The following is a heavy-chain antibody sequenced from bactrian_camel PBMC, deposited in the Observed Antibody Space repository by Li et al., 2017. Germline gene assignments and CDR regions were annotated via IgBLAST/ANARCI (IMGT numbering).Heavy chain of an antibody. CDR2: VTHSGRCT. CDR1: GFTFSNDA. J-gene: IGHJ6*01. CDR3: VKDRGGNWYRGDFGY. Sequence: VQLVESGGALVQPGGSLRLSCTTSGFTFSNDAVSWVRQVPGKGPEWVASVTHSGRCTYYSESVKGRFTIARNNAKNTVYLQLNGLQTVDTATYYCVKDRGGNWYRGDFGYWGQGTQVTVS. D-gene: IGHD6*01. V-gene: IGHV3S31*01.